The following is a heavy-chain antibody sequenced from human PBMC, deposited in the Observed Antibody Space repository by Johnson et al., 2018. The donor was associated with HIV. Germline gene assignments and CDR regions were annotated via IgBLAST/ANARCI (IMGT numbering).Heavy chain of an antibody. D-gene: IGHD3-10*01. CDR1: GFTFSTYW. Sequence: VQLVESGGGLVQPGGSLRLSCAASGFTFSTYWMSWVRQAPGKGLEWVANIKEDGSEKYYVDSLKGRFTISRDNAKNSLYLQMNSLRGEDTAVYYCAKDDSPSGAFDIWGQGTMVIVSS. CDR3: AKDDSPSGAFDI. J-gene: IGHJ3*02. CDR2: IKEDGSEK. V-gene: IGHV3-7*01.